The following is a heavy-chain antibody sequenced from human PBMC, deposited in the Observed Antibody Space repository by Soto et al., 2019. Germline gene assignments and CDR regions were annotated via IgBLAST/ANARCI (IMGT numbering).Heavy chain of an antibody. J-gene: IGHJ4*02. CDR3: ARGPLASTIFEVATHEFRPDY. V-gene: IGHV3-7*01. CDR2: IKQDGSEK. D-gene: IGHD3-3*01. Sequence: GGSLRLSCAASGFTFSSYWMSWVRQAPGKGLEWVANIKQDGSEKYYVDSVKGRFTISRDNAKNSLYLQMNSLRAEDTAVYYCARGPLASTIFEVATHEFRPDYWGQGTLVTVSS. CDR1: GFTFSSYW.